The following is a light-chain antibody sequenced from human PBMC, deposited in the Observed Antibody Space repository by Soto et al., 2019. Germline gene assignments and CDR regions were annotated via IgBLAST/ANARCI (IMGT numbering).Light chain of an antibody. J-gene: IGKJ2*01. CDR3: EQYNGWYT. Sequence: EIVMPQSPATLSVSPGERATVSCRASQSVFTNLAWYQQKPVQAPRLLMYSAFTRANGVPARFIDSGSGTEFSLTISSLQSEDFAVYYCEQYNGWYTFGQVTKLEIK. CDR1: QSVFTN. CDR2: SAF. V-gene: IGKV3-15*01.